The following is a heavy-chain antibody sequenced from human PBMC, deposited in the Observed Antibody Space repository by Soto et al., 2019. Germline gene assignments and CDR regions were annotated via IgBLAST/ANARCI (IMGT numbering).Heavy chain of an antibody. J-gene: IGHJ6*02. CDR3: ARHQRHDFWSGYYYYYYGMDV. CDR1: GYSFTSYW. D-gene: IGHD3-3*01. V-gene: IGHV5-51*01. Sequence: PGESLKISCKGSGYSFTSYWIVRVRQMPGKGLEWMGIIYPGDSDTRYSPSFQGQVTISADKSISTAYLQWSSLKASDTAMYYCARHQRHDFWSGYYYYYYGMDVWGQGITVTVSS. CDR2: IYPGDSDT.